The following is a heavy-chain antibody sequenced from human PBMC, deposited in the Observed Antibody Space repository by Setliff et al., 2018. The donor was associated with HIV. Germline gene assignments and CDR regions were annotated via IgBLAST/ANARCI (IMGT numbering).Heavy chain of an antibody. CDR2: INPSGGST. J-gene: IGHJ3*02. D-gene: IGHD6-19*01. Sequence: ASVKVSCKVSGYTLTEVSMHWVRQAPGQGLEWMGIINPSGGSTSYAQKFQGRVTITADESTSTGYMELSSLRSEDTAVYYCARSGTHLEESRGSSGWVSAAFDIWGQGTMVTVSS. CDR3: ARSGTHLEESRGSSGWVSAAFDI. CDR1: GYTLTEVS. V-gene: IGHV1-46*01.